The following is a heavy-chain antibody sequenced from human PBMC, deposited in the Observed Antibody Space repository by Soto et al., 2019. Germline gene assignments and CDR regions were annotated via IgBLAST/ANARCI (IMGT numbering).Heavy chain of an antibody. CDR2: IYTSGST. CDR1: GGSISSYY. J-gene: IGHJ5*02. D-gene: IGHD1-26*01. CDR3: ARDPSGSYYGWFDP. Sequence: PSETLSLTCTVSGGSISSYYWSWIRQPAGKGLEWIGRIYTSGSTNYNPSLKSRVTMSVDTSKNQFPLKLSSVTAADTAVYYCARDPSGSYYGWFDPWGQGTLVTVSS. V-gene: IGHV4-4*07.